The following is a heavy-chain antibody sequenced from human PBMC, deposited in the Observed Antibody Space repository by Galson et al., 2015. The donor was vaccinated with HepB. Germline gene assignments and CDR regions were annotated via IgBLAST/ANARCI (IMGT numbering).Heavy chain of an antibody. CDR1: GFTFSNYG. J-gene: IGHJ6*02. Sequence: SLRLSCAASGFTFSNYGMHWVRQAPGKGLEWVAVIWYDGSKEYYADSVEGRFTISRDNSKNTLYLQMNSLRAEETAVYFCARENYYEASGTINYYGMDVWGQGTTVTVSS. V-gene: IGHV3-33*01. CDR3: ARENYYEASGTINYYGMDV. CDR2: IWYDGSKE. D-gene: IGHD3-22*01.